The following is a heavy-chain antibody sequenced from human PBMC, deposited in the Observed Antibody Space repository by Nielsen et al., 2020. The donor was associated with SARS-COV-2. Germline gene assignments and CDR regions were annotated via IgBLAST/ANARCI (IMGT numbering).Heavy chain of an antibody. V-gene: IGHV4-59*01. CDR3: ARSSVGLLSYLDY. CDR1: GGSISNYY. J-gene: IGHJ4*02. Sequence: SETLSLTCTVSGGSISNYYWSWIRQPPGKGLEWIGYIYYSGSTNYNPSLKSRVTISVDTSKNQFSLKLSSVTAADTAVYYCARSSVGLLSYLDYWGQGTLVTVSS. CDR2: IYYSGST. D-gene: IGHD2-15*01.